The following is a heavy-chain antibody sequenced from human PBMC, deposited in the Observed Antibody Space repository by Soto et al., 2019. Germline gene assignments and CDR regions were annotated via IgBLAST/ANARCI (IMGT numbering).Heavy chain of an antibody. D-gene: IGHD2-8*02. J-gene: IGHJ3*02. CDR2: IKEDGSLT. V-gene: IGHV3-7*01. CDR3: AAESGSGGFEI. CDR1: GFIFSTCW. Sequence: DVQLVESGGDLVQPGGSRRLSCAASGFIFSTCWMNWVRQAPGKGLEWVANIKEDGSLTQYVDSVKGRFTISRDNAKNSLYLQMNSLRAEDTAVYYCAAESGSGGFEIWGQGTMVTVSS.